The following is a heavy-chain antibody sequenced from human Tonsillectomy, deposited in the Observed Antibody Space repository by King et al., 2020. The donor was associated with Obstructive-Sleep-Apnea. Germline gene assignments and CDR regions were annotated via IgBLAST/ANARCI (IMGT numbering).Heavy chain of an antibody. CDR1: GYSFTGHG. Sequence: QLVQSGAGVKRPGASVKVSCKASGYSFTGHGVGWVRQAPGQGLEWMAWISPYTGNTNYAQKFQGRVILTTDTSTSTAYMELRSLSSDDTAVYYCARDPCISTECQMNRDYFDYWGQGTLVTVSS. J-gene: IGHJ4*02. CDR3: ARDPCISTECQMNRDYFDY. V-gene: IGHV1-18*04. CDR2: ISPYTGNT. D-gene: IGHD2-2*01.